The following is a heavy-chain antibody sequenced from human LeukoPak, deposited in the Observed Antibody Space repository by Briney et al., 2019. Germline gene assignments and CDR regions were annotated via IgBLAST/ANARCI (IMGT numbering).Heavy chain of an antibody. J-gene: IGHJ6*03. D-gene: IGHD6-13*01. Sequence: PGGSLRLSCAASGFTFSSYWMHWVRQAPGKGLVWVSRINSDGSSTSYADSVKGRFTISRDNAKNTLYLQMNSLRAEDTAVYYCARGLSSSWYNCYYMDVWGKGTTVTISS. V-gene: IGHV3-74*01. CDR2: INSDGSST. CDR3: ARGLSSSWYNCYYMDV. CDR1: GFTFSSYW.